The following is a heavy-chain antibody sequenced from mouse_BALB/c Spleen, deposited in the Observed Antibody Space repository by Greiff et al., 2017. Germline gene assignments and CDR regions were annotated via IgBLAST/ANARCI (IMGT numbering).Heavy chain of an antibody. J-gene: IGHJ4*01. CDR1: GFTFSNYW. Sequence: EVKVEESGGGLVQPGGSMKLSCVASGFTFSNYWMNWVRQSPEKGLEWVAEIRLKSNNYATHYAESVKGRFTISRDDSKSSVYLQMNNLRAEDTGIYYSTKAHYYAMDDWGQGTSVTVSA. D-gene: IGHD3-2*02. CDR3: TKAHYYAMDD. V-gene: IGHV6-6*02. CDR2: IRLKSNNYAT.